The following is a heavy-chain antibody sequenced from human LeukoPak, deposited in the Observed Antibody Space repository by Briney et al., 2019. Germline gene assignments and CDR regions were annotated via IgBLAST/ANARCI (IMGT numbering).Heavy chain of an antibody. D-gene: IGHD3-22*01. V-gene: IGHV3-53*01. CDR2: IYSGGST. J-gene: IGHJ4*02. Sequence: GGSLRLSCAASGFTVSSNYMSWVRQAPGKGLEWVSVIYSGGSTYYADSVKGRFTISRDNTKNTLYLQMNSLRAEDTAVYYCARDIAYDSSGYYSPHFDYWGQGTLVTVSS. CDR3: ARDIAYDSSGYYSPHFDY. CDR1: GFTVSSNY.